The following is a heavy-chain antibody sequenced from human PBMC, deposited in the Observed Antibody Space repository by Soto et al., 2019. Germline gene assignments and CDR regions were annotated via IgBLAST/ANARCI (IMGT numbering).Heavy chain of an antibody. D-gene: IGHD6-6*01. CDR2: IRSKANSYAT. V-gene: IGHV3-73*01. CDR3: TSPHLPYSSSDY. Sequence: GGSLRLSCAASGFTFSGSAMHWVRQASGKGLEWVGRIRSKANSYATAYAASVKGRFTISRDDSKNTAYLQMNSLKTEDTAVYYCTSPHLPYSSSDYWGQGTLVTVSS. J-gene: IGHJ4*02. CDR1: GFTFSGSA.